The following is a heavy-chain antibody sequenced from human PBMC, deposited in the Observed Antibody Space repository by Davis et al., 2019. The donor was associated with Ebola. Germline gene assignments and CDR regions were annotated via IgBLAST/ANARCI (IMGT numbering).Heavy chain of an antibody. CDR2: IWYDGSNK. J-gene: IGHJ3*02. Sequence: GESLKISCAASGFTFSSYGMHWVRQAPGKGLEWVAVIWYDGSNKYYADSVKGRFTISRDNSKNTLYLQMNSLRADDTAVYYCARITVGPEMKYYDFWSGQLHDAFDIWGQGTTVTVSS. D-gene: IGHD3-3*01. CDR3: ARITVGPEMKYYDFWSGQLHDAFDI. V-gene: IGHV3-33*01. CDR1: GFTFSSYG.